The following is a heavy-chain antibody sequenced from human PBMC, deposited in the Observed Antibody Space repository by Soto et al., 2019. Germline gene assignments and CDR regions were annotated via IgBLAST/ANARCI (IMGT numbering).Heavy chain of an antibody. CDR3: VRDGAWGEWDY. CDR2: INTDGSGT. D-gene: IGHD3-16*01. Sequence: EVQLVESGGGLVQPGGSLRLSCAASGFTFSSYWMHWVRQAPGKGLVWVSQINTDGSGTTYADSVTGRFTISRDNAKSTLNLQMNGLRADDTAVYYCVRDGAWGEWDYRGQGILVTVSS. V-gene: IGHV3-74*01. J-gene: IGHJ4*02. CDR1: GFTFSSYW.